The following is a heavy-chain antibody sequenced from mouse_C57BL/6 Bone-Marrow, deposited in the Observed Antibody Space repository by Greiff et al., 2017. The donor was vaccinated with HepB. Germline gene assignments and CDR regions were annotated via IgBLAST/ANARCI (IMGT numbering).Heavy chain of an antibody. CDR2: IRSKSNNYAT. Sequence: DVHLVESGGGLVQPKGSLKLSCAASGFSFNTYAMNWVRQAPGKGLEWVARIRSKSNNYATYYADSVKDRFTISRDDSESMLYLQMNNLKTEDTAMYYCVRRYDYDNYYAMDYWGQGTSVTVSS. CDR3: VRRYDYDNYYAMDY. D-gene: IGHD2-4*01. J-gene: IGHJ4*01. V-gene: IGHV10-1*01. CDR1: GFSFNTYA.